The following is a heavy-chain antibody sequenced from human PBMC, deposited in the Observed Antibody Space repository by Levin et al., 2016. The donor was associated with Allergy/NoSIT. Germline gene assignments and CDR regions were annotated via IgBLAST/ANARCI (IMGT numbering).Heavy chain of an antibody. CDR3: AGCIVGNDWYFDL. V-gene: IGHV4-59*01. J-gene: IGHJ2*01. CDR2: IFSSGST. Sequence: SETLSLTCTVSGGSINNYYWSWIRQPPGKGLEWIGYIFSSGSTNYNPSLKSRVTISVDTSKNQFSLRLNSVTAADTAVYFCAGCIVGNDWYFDLWGRGTLVTVSS. CDR1: GGSINNYY. D-gene: IGHD1-26*01.